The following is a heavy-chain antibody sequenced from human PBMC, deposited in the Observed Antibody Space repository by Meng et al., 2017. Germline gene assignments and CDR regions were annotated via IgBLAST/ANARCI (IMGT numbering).Heavy chain of an antibody. D-gene: IGHD4/OR15-4a*01. CDR1: GGSISSGHYY. CDR2: IYYSGST. V-gene: IGHV4-30-4*01. J-gene: IGHJ5*02. Sequence: QVQLQESGPGLVTPYRTLSLPCTVPGGSISSGHYYWSWIRQPPGKGLEWIGYIYYSGSTHYNPSLKSRVIISLDTSKNQFSLKLSSVTAADTAVYYCARRGADYGAFDPWGQGTLVTVSS. CDR3: ARRGADYGAFDP.